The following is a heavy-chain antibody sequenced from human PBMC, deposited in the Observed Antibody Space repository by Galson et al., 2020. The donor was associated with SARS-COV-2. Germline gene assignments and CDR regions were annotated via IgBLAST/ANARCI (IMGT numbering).Heavy chain of an antibody. CDR3: ARLITMIRGEANDY. CDR1: GFTFSSYS. Sequence: GESLKISCAASGFTFSSYSMNWVRQAPGKGLEWVSSISSSSSYIYYADSVKGRFTISRDNAKNSLYLQMNSLRAEDTAVYYCARLITMIRGEANDYWGQGTLVTVSS. CDR2: ISSSSSYI. V-gene: IGHV3-21*01. J-gene: IGHJ4*02. D-gene: IGHD3-22*01.